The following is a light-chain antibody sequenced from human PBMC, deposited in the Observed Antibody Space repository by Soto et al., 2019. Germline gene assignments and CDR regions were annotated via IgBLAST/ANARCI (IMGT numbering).Light chain of an antibody. CDR1: QGIKNW. CDR2: DAS. J-gene: IGKJ4*01. CDR3: QQYDNFSG. V-gene: IGKV1-5*01. Sequence: DVQMTQSPSTLSASIGDRVTITCRASQGIKNWLAWYQQEQGKAPKLLIYDASTLESGVPSRFSGSGSGTDFTLTISSLRPDDFATYYCQQYDNFSGFGGGTKVEIK.